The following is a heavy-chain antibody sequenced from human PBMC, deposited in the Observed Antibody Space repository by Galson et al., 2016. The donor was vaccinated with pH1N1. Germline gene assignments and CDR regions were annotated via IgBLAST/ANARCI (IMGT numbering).Heavy chain of an antibody. CDR3: ARHSPGRAVGVFEC. V-gene: IGHV6-1*01. CDR1: GDSVSSNSAA. J-gene: IGHJ4*02. Sequence: CAISGDSVSSNSAAWNWIRQSPSRGLEWLGRTYYRSKWFYNYAVSVQGRITINPDTSKNQFSLQLNSVTPEDTAVYYCARHSPGRAVGVFECWGQGTLVTVSS. CDR2: TYYRSKWFY. D-gene: IGHD6-19*01.